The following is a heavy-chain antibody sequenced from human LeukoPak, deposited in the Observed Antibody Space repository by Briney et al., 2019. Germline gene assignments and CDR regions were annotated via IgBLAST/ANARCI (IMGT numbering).Heavy chain of an antibody. D-gene: IGHD4-17*01. Sequence: TTSETLSLTCTVSGGSISSSSYYWGWIRQPPGKGLEWIGSIYYSGSTYYNPSLKSRVTISVDTSKNQFSLKLSSVTAADTAVYYCARLRSYGDYVRDYWGQGTLVTVSS. CDR3: ARLRSYGDYVRDY. CDR1: GGSISSSSYY. V-gene: IGHV4-39*01. J-gene: IGHJ4*02. CDR2: IYYSGST.